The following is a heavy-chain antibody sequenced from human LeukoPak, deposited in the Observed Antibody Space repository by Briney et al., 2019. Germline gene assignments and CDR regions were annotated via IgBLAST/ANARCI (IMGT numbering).Heavy chain of an antibody. CDR2: IYYSGST. V-gene: IGHV4-59*01. Sequence: SETLSLTCTVSGGSISSYYWSWIRQPPGKGLEWIGYIYYSGSTNYNPSLKSRVTISVDTSKNQFSLKLSSVTAADTAAYYCAREEVVPAAIKGYYYYMDVWGKGTTVTVSS. D-gene: IGHD2-2*01. CDR3: AREEVVPAAIKGYYYYMDV. J-gene: IGHJ6*03. CDR1: GGSISSYY.